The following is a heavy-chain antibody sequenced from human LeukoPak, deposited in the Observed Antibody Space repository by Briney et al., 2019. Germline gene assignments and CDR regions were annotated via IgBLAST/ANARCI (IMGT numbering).Heavy chain of an antibody. CDR1: GVTFSSYA. D-gene: IGHD2-21*02. CDR3: APSIYCGGDCYSPTGY. J-gene: IGHJ4*02. V-gene: IGHV3-23*01. Sequence: SVGSLRLSCAASGVTFSSYAMSGVRQAPGKGLEWVSAISGSGGSTYYADSVKGRFTISRDNSKNTLYLQMNSLRAEDTAVYYCAPSIYCGGDCYSPTGYWGQGTLVTVSS. CDR2: ISGSGGST.